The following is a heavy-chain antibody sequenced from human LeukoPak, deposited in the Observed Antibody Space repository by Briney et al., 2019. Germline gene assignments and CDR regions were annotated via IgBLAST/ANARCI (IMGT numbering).Heavy chain of an antibody. D-gene: IGHD3-10*01. Sequence: QAGGSLRLSCAAPGFTFSSYAMHWVRQAPGKGLEWVAVISYDGSNKYYADSVKGRFTISRDNSKNTLYLQMNSLRAEDTAVYYCAGDGNMVRASYRGGGMDVWGQGTTVTVSS. J-gene: IGHJ6*02. CDR2: ISYDGSNK. CDR3: AGDGNMVRASYRGGGMDV. CDR1: GFTFSSYA. V-gene: IGHV3-30-3*01.